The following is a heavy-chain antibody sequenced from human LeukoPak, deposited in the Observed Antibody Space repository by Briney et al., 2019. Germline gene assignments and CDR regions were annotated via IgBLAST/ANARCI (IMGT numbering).Heavy chain of an antibody. Sequence: ASVKVSCKASVYTFTGYYMHWVRQAPVQGLEWRGWINPNSGGTNYARKFQGRVHMTRDTSISTAYGELSRLRSDDTAVYYCARSIMVGWSNWFDPWGQGTLVTDSS. CDR1: VYTFTGYY. CDR2: INPNSGGT. CDR3: ARSIMVGWSNWFDP. V-gene: IGHV1-2*02. D-gene: IGHD2-8*01. J-gene: IGHJ5*02.